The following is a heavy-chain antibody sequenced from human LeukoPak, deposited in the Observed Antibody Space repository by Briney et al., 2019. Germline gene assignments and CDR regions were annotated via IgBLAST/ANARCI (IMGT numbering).Heavy chain of an antibody. CDR3: ARVGHDYGDYAELYYYYYYMDV. J-gene: IGHJ6*03. Sequence: PSETLSLTCTVSGDSISNYYWNWIRQPPGKGLEWIGYIYYSGSTNYNPSLKSRVTISVDTSKNQFSLKLSSVTAADTAVYYCARVGHDYGDYAELYYYYYYMDVWGKGTTVTVSS. V-gene: IGHV4-59*01. CDR1: GDSISNYY. D-gene: IGHD4-17*01. CDR2: IYYSGST.